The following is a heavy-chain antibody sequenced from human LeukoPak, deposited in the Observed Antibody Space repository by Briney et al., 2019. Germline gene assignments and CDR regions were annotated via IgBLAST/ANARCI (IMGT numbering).Heavy chain of an antibody. D-gene: IGHD3-3*01. CDR1: GFTFSSYA. Sequence: GGSLRLSCAASGFTFSSYAMSWVRQAPGKGLEWVSAISGSGASTYYADSVKGRFTISRDNSKNTLYLQMNSLRAEDTAVYYCAKNSERFLEWLVDYWGQGTLVTVSS. J-gene: IGHJ4*02. V-gene: IGHV3-23*01. CDR3: AKNSERFLEWLVDY. CDR2: ISGSGAST.